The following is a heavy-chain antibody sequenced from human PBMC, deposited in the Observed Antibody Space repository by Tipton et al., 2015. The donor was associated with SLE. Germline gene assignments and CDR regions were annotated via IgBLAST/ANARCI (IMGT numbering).Heavy chain of an antibody. D-gene: IGHD1-26*01. CDR1: GFTFSSYW. CDR3: ARDLSGSRGALFGY. J-gene: IGHJ4*02. Sequence: SLRLSCAASGFTFSSYWMHWVRQAPGKGLVWVSRINRDGSSTSYADSVKGRFTISRDNAKNTLYLQMNSLRAEDTAVYYCARDLSGSRGALFGYWGQGTLVPVSA. CDR2: INRDGSST. V-gene: IGHV3-74*01.